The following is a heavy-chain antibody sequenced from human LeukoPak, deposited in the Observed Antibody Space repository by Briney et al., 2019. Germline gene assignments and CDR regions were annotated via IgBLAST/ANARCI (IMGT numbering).Heavy chain of an antibody. J-gene: IGHJ4*02. D-gene: IGHD3-22*01. CDR3: ARGTYYYDSSGYPLDY. CDR1: GYSFTSYW. Sequence: GESLKISRKGSGYSFTSYWIGWVRQMPGKGLEWMGIIYPGDSDTRYSPSFQGQVTISADKSISTAYLQWSSLKASDTAMYYCARGTYYYDSSGYPLDYWGQGTLVTVSS. V-gene: IGHV5-51*01. CDR2: IYPGDSDT.